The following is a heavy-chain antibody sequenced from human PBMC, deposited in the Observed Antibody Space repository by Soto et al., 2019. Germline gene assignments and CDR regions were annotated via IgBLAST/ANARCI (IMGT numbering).Heavy chain of an antibody. CDR1: GFSFSSYT. D-gene: IGHD2-21*02. CDR3: ARDLEDISNDFSSMDV. J-gene: IGHJ6*02. V-gene: IGHV3-48*02. CDR2: ISSSSSII. Sequence: GGSLRLSCAASGFSFSSYTMMWVRQAPGKGLEWVSFISSSSSIIHYADSVKGRFTISRDNARNSLYLQMNSLRHEDTVVFFCARDLEDISNDFSSMDVWGQGTTVTVSS.